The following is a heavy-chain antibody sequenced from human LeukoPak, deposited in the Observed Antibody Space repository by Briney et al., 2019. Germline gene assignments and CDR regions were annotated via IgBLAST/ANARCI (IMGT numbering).Heavy chain of an antibody. Sequence: GGSLRLSCAASEFSVGSNYMTWVRQAPGKGLEWVSLIYSGGSTYYADSVKGRFTISRDNSKNTLYLQMNSLRAEDTALYYCARGKGVLNFDYWGQGTLVTVSS. D-gene: IGHD6-6*01. CDR2: IYSGGST. V-gene: IGHV3-66*01. CDR3: ARGKGVLNFDY. CDR1: EFSVGSNY. J-gene: IGHJ4*02.